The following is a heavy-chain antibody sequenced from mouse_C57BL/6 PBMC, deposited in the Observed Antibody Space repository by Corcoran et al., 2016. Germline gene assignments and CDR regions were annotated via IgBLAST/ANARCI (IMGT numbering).Heavy chain of an antibody. D-gene: IGHD2-4*01. V-gene: IGHV1-80*01. CDR1: GYAFSSYW. CDR3: ARSGLRGSYYFDY. Sequence: QVQLQQSGAELVKPGASVKISCKASGYAFSSYWMNWVKQRPGKGLEWIGQIYPGDGDTNYNGKFKGKATLTADKSPSTAYMQLSSLTSEDSAVYFCARSGLRGSYYFDYWGQGTTLTVSS. J-gene: IGHJ2*01. CDR2: IYPGDGDT.